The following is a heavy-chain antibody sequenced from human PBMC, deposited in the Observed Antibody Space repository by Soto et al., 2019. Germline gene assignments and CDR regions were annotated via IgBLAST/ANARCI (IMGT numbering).Heavy chain of an antibody. J-gene: IGHJ5*02. Sequence: QVQLVQSGAEVKKPGASVKVSCKASGYTFTSYGISWVRQAPGQGLEWMGWISAYNGNTNYAQKLQGRVTMTTDTAXTTAYMELRSLRSDDTAVYYCARESGDYYGLDWFDPWGQGTLVTVSS. CDR3: ARESGDYYGLDWFDP. CDR2: ISAYNGNT. CDR1: GYTFTSYG. D-gene: IGHD3-10*01. V-gene: IGHV1-18*01.